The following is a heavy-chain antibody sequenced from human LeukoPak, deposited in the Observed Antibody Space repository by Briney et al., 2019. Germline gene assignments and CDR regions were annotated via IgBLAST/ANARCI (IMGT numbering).Heavy chain of an antibody. CDR1: GDSISTYY. CDR2: IFYNGST. D-gene: IGHD5-24*01. Sequence: SETLSLTCSVSGDSISTYYWTWIRQPPGKGPEWIGSIFYNGSTNYNPSLKSRVTISVDRSRIQFSLKPNSVTAADTAVYHCARATPNSYYYFYYMDVWGKGATVTVSS. J-gene: IGHJ6*03. CDR3: ARATPNSYYYFYYMDV. V-gene: IGHV4-59*01.